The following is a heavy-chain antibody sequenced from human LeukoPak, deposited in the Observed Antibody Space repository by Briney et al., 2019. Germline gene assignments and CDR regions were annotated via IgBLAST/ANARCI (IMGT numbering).Heavy chain of an antibody. Sequence: GGSLRLSCSAAGFAFSSYTIHWVRQAPGKGLEFVSAITSNGGSAYYADSVKGRFTISRDNSKNTVYLQMSSLRAEDTAVYYCVIVRGYFDSSGSDYWGQGTLVTVSS. V-gene: IGHV3-64D*06. J-gene: IGHJ4*02. CDR1: GFAFSSYT. CDR3: VIVRGYFDSSGSDY. D-gene: IGHD3-9*01. CDR2: ITSNGGSA.